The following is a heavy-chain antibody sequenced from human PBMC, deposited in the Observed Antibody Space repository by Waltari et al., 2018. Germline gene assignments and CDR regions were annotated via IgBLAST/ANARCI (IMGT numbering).Heavy chain of an antibody. J-gene: IGHJ6*02. Sequence: QVQLQESGPGLVKSSETLSLTCSVSGGSLSDHFLSWVRQSPGKGLVWIGNGYYRWTTSYNPSLKSRVTISIETSKNQFSLKLNSVTAADTAIYYCARMYYYDYYYGMDVWGQGTTVIVSS. CDR2: GYYRWTT. D-gene: IGHD3-10*01. V-gene: IGHV4-59*11. CDR1: GGSLSDHF. CDR3: ARMYYYDYYYGMDV.